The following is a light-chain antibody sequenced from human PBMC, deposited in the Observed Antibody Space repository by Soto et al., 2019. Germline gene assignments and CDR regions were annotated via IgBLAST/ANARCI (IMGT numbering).Light chain of an antibody. Sequence: IVLTQSPATLSLSPGERATLFCRASQSVSSYLAWYQQKHGQAPRLLIYDASNRATGIPARFSGSGYGTDFNLTISSLEPEDFAVYYCQQRSNWPITFGQGTRLEIK. V-gene: IGKV3-11*01. CDR3: QQRSNWPIT. CDR1: QSVSSY. J-gene: IGKJ5*01. CDR2: DAS.